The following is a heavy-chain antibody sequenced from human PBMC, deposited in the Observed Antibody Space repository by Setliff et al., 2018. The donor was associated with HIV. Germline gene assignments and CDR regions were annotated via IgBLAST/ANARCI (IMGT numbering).Heavy chain of an antibody. Sequence: RASVKVSCKASGYTFTGYYMHWVRQAPGQGLEWMGWINPNSGDTNYAQKFQGRVTMTRDMSISTAYMVLSRLRSDDTAVYYCARGQYCGGDCYSVWGQGTLVTVSS. CDR1: GYTFTGYY. V-gene: IGHV1-2*02. CDR2: INPNSGDT. J-gene: IGHJ4*02. CDR3: ARGQYCGGDCYSV. D-gene: IGHD2-21*02.